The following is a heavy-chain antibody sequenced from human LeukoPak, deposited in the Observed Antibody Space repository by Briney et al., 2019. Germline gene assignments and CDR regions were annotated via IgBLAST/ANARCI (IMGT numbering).Heavy chain of an antibody. CDR3: ARDTGYYDSSGYYGTNLDY. J-gene: IGHJ4*02. CDR1: GFTFSSYS. D-gene: IGHD3-22*01. CDR2: ISISSSYI. Sequence: PGGSLRLSCAASGFTFSSYSMNWVRQAPGEGLEWVSSISISSSYIYYADSVKGRFTISRDNAKNSLYLQMNSLRAEDTAVYYCARDTGYYDSSGYYGTNLDYWGQGTLVIVSS. V-gene: IGHV3-21*01.